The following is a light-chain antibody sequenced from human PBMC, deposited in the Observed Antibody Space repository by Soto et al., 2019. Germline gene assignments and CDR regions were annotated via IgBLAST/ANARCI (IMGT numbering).Light chain of an antibody. CDR3: QQYDSLPT. Sequence: QMTQSPSSLSASVGDRVTITCQASHDITNYLNWYQQKPGKGPRLLIYGASNLETGVPSRFSGSGFATDFSLTISSLQPEDFATYYCQQYDSLPTFGGGTKVDIK. V-gene: IGKV1-33*01. CDR1: HDITNY. J-gene: IGKJ4*01. CDR2: GAS.